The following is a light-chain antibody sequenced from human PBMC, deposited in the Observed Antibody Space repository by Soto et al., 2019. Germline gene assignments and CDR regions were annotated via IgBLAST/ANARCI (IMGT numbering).Light chain of an antibody. CDR2: GAS. Sequence: DIQMTQSPSSLSASVGDRVTITCRESQSINKYINWYQQKPGKAPNLLINGASSLQSGVPSRFSGSGSGTDFTLTIRNLQPEDFATYYCQQTYSTPFTFGPGTKVDIK. CDR3: QQTYSTPFT. J-gene: IGKJ3*01. CDR1: QSINKY. V-gene: IGKV1-39*01.